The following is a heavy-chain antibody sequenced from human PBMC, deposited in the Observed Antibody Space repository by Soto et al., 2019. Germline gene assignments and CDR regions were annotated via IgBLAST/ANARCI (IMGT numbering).Heavy chain of an antibody. CDR3: ARGLILWFGELSRRGGYYYYMDV. CDR2: INDSGNI. J-gene: IGHJ6*03. CDR1: GGSISSYY. D-gene: IGHD3-10*01. Sequence: SETLSLTCTVSGGSISSYYWSWIRQPPGKGLEWIGEINDSGNINYNPSLKSRVTILVDTAKKQISLKLSSVTAADTAVYYCARGLILWFGELSRRGGYYYYMDVWGKGTTVTVSS. V-gene: IGHV4-34*01.